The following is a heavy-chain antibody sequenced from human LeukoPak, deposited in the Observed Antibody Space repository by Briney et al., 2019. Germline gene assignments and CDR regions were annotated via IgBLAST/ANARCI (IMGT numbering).Heavy chain of an antibody. J-gene: IGHJ4*02. CDR3: ADPGVGH. CDR1: GFTFSSYG. V-gene: IGHV3-30*02. CDR2: IRFDGSNK. D-gene: IGHD2-8*01. Sequence: GGSLRLSCAASGFTFSSYGMHWVRQAPGKGLEWVTFIRFDGSNKYYADSVKGRFTISRDNSKNTLYLQMNNLRADDTAVYYCADPGVGHWGQGTLVTVSS.